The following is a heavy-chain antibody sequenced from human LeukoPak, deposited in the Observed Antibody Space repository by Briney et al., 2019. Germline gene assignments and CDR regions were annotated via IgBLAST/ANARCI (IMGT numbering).Heavy chain of an antibody. CDR1: GFTFSNNW. CDR3: ATSMAGFNWFDP. Sequence: QPGGSLRLSCAASGFTFSNNWMHWVRQAPGKGLVWVSRISKDESTTSYADSVKGRFTISRDNARNTLYLQMSSLRAEDTAVYYCATSMAGFNWFDPWGQGTLVTVSS. J-gene: IGHJ5*02. D-gene: IGHD6-19*01. CDR2: ISKDESTT. V-gene: IGHV3-74*01.